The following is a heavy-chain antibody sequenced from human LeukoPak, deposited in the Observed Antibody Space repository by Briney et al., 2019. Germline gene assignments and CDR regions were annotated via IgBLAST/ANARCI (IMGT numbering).Heavy chain of an antibody. CDR1: GGSISSYY. CDR3: ARGHCSSTSCYGGYYYYYGMDV. CDR2: IYYSGST. V-gene: IGHV4-59*01. Sequence: KPSETLSLTCTVSGGSISSYYWSWIRQPPGKGLEWIGYIYYSGSTNYNPSLKGRVTISVDTSKNQFSLKLSSVTAADTAVYYCARGHCSSTSCYGGYYYYYGMDVWGQGTTVTVSS. J-gene: IGHJ6*02. D-gene: IGHD2-2*01.